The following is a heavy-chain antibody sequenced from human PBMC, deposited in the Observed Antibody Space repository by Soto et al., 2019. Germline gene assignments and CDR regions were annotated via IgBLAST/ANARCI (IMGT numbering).Heavy chain of an antibody. J-gene: IGHJ3*02. V-gene: IGHV4-59*08. CDR3: ARRDYYDSASLDI. CDR1: GGSISSYY. Sequence: QVQLQESGPGLVKPSETPSLTCTVSGGSISSYYWSWIRQPPGKGLEWIGYIYYSGSTNYNPSLKSRVTISVDTSKNQFSLKLSSVTAADTAVYYCARRDYYDSASLDIWGQGTMVTVSS. D-gene: IGHD3-22*01. CDR2: IYYSGST.